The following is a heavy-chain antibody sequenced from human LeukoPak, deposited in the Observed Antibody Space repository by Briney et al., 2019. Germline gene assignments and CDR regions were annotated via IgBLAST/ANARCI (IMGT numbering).Heavy chain of an antibody. CDR2: IDYSGNT. CDR1: GGSISSYY. J-gene: IGHJ6*03. CDR3: ASSSYSYYYYYMDV. V-gene: IGHV4-59*01. D-gene: IGHD1-26*01. Sequence: PSETLSLTCTVSGGSISSYYWSWIRQPPGKGLEWIGYIDYSGNTNYNPSLKSRVTISLDTSKNQFSLKLSSVTAADTAVHYCASSSYSYYYYYMDVWGKGTTVTVSS.